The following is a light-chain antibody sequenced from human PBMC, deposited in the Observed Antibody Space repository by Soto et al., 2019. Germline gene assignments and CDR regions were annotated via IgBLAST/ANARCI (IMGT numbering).Light chain of an antibody. CDR2: EGT. V-gene: IGLV2-23*01. CDR3: CAYVGARSYV. J-gene: IGLJ1*01. CDR1: NNL. Sequence: QSALTQPASVSGSPGQSITISCTGTNNLVSWYQQHPGKAPKVVVYEGTKRPSGVSNRFSGSNPGGTASLTISGLQAEDEASYFCCAYVGARSYVFGPGTKLTVL.